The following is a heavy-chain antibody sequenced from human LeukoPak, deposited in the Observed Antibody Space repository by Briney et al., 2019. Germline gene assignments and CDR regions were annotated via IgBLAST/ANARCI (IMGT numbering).Heavy chain of an antibody. V-gene: IGHV3-53*01. CDR2: IYAGGST. D-gene: IGHD6-6*01. Sequence: GGSLRLSCAASGFTVSSDYMSWVRQAPGKGLEWVSVIYAGGSTYYADSVKGRFTISRDNSKNTLHLQMNSLRAEDSAVYYCARLSSIAGRWDFEYWGQGTLVTVSS. J-gene: IGHJ4*02. CDR1: GFTVSSDY. CDR3: ARLSSIAGRWDFEY.